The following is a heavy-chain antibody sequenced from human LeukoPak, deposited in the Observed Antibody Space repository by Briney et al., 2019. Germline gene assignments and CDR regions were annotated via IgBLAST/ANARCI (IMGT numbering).Heavy chain of an antibody. Sequence: SETLSLTCTVSGGSISSSAYYWGWVRQPPGKGLEWIGSINNGRSTYYNPSHRSRVSISVDTSKNQFSLKLSSVTAADTAVYYCARHPGRHCGSTSCPNWFDPWGQGTLVTVSS. CDR2: INNGRST. D-gene: IGHD2-2*01. V-gene: IGHV4-39*01. CDR1: GGSISSSAYY. CDR3: ARHPGRHCGSTSCPNWFDP. J-gene: IGHJ5*02.